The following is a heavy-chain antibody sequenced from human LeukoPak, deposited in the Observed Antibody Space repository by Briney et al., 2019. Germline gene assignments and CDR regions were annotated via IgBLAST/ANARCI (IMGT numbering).Heavy chain of an antibody. CDR1: VYTFTGYY. V-gene: IGHV1-2*06. CDR2: INPNSGGT. Sequence: ASVKVSCTASVYTFTGYYMHWVRQAPGQGLEWMGRINPNSGGTNYAQKFQGRVTMTRDTSISTASMELSRLRSDATAVYYCARDLEDPYNWNDEFDPWGQGTLVTVSS. D-gene: IGHD1-1*01. CDR3: ARDLEDPYNWNDEFDP. J-gene: IGHJ5*02.